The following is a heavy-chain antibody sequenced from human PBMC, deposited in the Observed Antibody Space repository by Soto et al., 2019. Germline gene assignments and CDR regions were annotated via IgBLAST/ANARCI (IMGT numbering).Heavy chain of an antibody. D-gene: IGHD3-16*01. CDR1: GYTFTSYA. V-gene: IGHV1-3*05. CDR3: AGARMGGGNWFDP. CDR2: INAGNGNT. Sequence: QVQLVQSGAEEKKPGASVKVSCKASGYTFTSYAMHWVRQAPGQRLEWMGWINAGNGNTKYSQKFQGRVTITRDTAASTAYRELGSLRSEDTAVYYCAGARMGGGNWFDPWGQGTLVTVSS. J-gene: IGHJ5*02.